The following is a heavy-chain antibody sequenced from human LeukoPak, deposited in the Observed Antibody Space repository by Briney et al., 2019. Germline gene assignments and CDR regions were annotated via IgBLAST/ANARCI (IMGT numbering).Heavy chain of an antibody. D-gene: IGHD1-26*01. CDR1: GYTFTSYY. CDR2: ISAYNGHT. J-gene: IGHJ3*02. Sequence: ASVKVSCKASGYTFTSYYMHWVRQAPGQGLEWMGWISAYNGHTNYAQKLQGRVTMTTDTSTSTAYMELRSLRSDDTAVYYCARGGRWELPRPYAFDIWGQGTMVTVSS. V-gene: IGHV1-18*04. CDR3: ARGGRWELPRPYAFDI.